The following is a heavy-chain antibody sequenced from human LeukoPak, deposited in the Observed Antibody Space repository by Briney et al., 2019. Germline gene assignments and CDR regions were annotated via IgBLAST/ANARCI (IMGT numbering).Heavy chain of an antibody. V-gene: IGHV3-23*01. J-gene: IGHJ6*02. CDR2: ISGSGGST. CDR1: GFTFSSYA. CDR3: AKSYSDSSSWYSGDYYYGMDV. Sequence: GGSLRLSCAASGFTFSSYAMSWVRQAPGKGLEWVSAISGSGGSTYYADSVKGRFTISRDNSKNTLYLQMNSLRAEDTAVYYCAKSYSDSSSWYSGDYYYGMDVWGHGTTVTVSS. D-gene: IGHD6-13*01.